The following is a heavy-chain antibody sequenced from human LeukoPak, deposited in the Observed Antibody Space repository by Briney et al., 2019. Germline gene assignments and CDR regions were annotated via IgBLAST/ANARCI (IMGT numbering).Heavy chain of an antibody. CDR3: ARKDGSGSYYLYYAMDV. CDR2: ISGSGGST. D-gene: IGHD3-10*01. V-gene: IGHV3-23*01. J-gene: IGHJ6*02. CDR1: GFTFSSYA. Sequence: GGSLRLSCAASGFTFSSYAMSWVRQAPGKGLEWVSAISGSGGSTYYADSVKGRFTISRDNAKNSLYLQMNSLRAEDTAVYYCARKDGSGSYYLYYAMDVWGQGTTVTVSS.